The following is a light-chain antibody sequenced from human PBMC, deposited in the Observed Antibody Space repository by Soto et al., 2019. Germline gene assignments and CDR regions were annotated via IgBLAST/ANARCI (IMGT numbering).Light chain of an antibody. CDR2: GAS. J-gene: IGKJ5*01. Sequence: EIVLTQSPGTLSLSPGERATLSCRASQSVSSSYLAWYRQKPGQAPRLLIFGASTRATGIPARFSGSGSGTDFTLTISRLEPEDFAVYYCQQHGSSPITFGQGTRLEIK. V-gene: IGKV3-20*01. CDR1: QSVSSSY. CDR3: QQHGSSPIT.